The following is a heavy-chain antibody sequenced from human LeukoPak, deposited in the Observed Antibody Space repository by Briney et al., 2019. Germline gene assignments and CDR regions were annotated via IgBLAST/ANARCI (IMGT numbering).Heavy chain of an antibody. D-gene: IGHD3-10*01. J-gene: IGHJ6*03. Sequence: SETLSLTCTVTGGSISSYYWSWIRQPPGKGLEWIGYIYYSGSTNYNPSLKSRVTISVDTSKNQFSLKLSSVTAADTAVYYCASWFGDGSRPRYYYYYMDVWGKGTTVTVSS. CDR1: GGSISSYY. CDR2: IYYSGST. CDR3: ASWFGDGSRPRYYYYYMDV. V-gene: IGHV4-59*01.